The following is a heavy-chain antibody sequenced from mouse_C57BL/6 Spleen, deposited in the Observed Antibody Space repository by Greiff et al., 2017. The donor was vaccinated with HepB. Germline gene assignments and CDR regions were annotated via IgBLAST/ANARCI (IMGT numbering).Heavy chain of an antibody. CDR2: ISSGGSYT. V-gene: IGHV5-6*01. Sequence: EVKLQESGGDLVKPGGSLKLSCAASGFTFSSYGMSWVRQTPDKRLEWVATISSGGSYTYYPDSVKGRFTISRDNAKNTLYLQMSSLKSEDTAMYYCARQGDYYGSRIGYFDYWGQGTTLTVSS. CDR3: ARQGDYYGSRIGYFDY. J-gene: IGHJ2*01. D-gene: IGHD1-1*01. CDR1: GFTFSSYG.